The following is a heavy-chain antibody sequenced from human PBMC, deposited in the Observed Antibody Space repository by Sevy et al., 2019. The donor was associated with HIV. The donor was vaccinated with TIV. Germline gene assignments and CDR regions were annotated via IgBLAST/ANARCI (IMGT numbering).Heavy chain of an antibody. CDR3: ARDLLSEWELLSVGYFDY. J-gene: IGHJ4*02. CDR2: ISFDGSNK. D-gene: IGHD1-26*01. V-gene: IGHV3-30-3*01. Sequence: GGSLRLSCAASGFTFSSSAMHWVRQAPGKGLEWVAVISFDGSNKYYADSVKGRFTISRDNSKNTLYLQMNSLKAEDTAVYYGARDLLSEWELLSVGYFDYWGQGTLVTVSS. CDR1: GFTFSSSA.